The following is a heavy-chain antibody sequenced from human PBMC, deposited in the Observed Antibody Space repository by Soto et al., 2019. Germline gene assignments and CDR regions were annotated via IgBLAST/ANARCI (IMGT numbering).Heavy chain of an antibody. D-gene: IGHD1-1*01. CDR1: GYTFTNYA. J-gene: IGHJ4*02. V-gene: IGHV1-3*01. CDR2: INAGNGNT. CDR3: AREQQLDTGNFDY. Sequence: QVQLVQSGAEVKKPGSSVKVSCKASGYTFTNYAIHWVRQAPGQRLEWMGWINAGNGNTKYSQKFQDRVTITRDTSASIVYMALSSLRFEDTAVYYCAREQQLDTGNFDYWGQGTLVTVSS.